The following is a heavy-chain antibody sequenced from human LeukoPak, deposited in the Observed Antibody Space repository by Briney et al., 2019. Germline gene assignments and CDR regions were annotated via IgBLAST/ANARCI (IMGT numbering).Heavy chain of an antibody. V-gene: IGHV1-2*02. CDR1: GYTFTGYY. Sequence: ASVKVSCKASGYTFTGYYMHWVRQAPGQGLEWMGWINPNSGGTNYAQEFQGRVTMTRDTSISTAYMELSRLRSDDTAVYYCASSDYAAYYYGMDVWGQGTTVTVSS. CDR2: INPNSGGT. CDR3: ASSDYAAYYYGMDV. D-gene: IGHD4-17*01. J-gene: IGHJ6*02.